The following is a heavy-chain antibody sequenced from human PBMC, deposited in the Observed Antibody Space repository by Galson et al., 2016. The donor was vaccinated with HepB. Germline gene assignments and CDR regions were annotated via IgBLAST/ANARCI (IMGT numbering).Heavy chain of an antibody. J-gene: IGHJ4*02. CDR1: GGAFNSFA. CDR3: ARWGGVTCHNNECFLKPLDF. CDR2: IIPMSGRA. D-gene: IGHD1-20*01. V-gene: IGHV1-69*13. Sequence: SVKVSCKGSGGAFNSFAIMWLRQAPGHGLEWMGGIIPMSGRADYAQKFQGRVTITADESTNTAYMELNSLTSEDTAMYRCARWGGVTCHNNECFLKPLDFWGQGTLLTVSS.